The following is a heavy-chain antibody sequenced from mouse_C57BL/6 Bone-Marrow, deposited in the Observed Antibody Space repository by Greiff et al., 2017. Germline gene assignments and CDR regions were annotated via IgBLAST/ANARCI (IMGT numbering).Heavy chain of an antibody. V-gene: IGHV1-72*01. CDR3: ARGDYGSSYEAMDY. J-gene: IGHJ4*01. D-gene: IGHD1-1*01. CDR2: IDPNSGGT. Sequence: QSCKASGYTFTSYWMHWVKQRPGRGLEWIGRIDPNSGGTKYNEKFKSKATLTVDKPSSTAYMQLSSLTSEDSAVYYCARGDYGSSYEAMDYWGQGTSVTVSS. CDR1: GYTFTSYW.